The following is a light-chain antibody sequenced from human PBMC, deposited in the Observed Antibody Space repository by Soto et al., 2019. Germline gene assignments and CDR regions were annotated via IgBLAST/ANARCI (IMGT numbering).Light chain of an antibody. CDR1: QSVSSN. Sequence: IVLTQPPATLSVSPGEIAPFSCRASQSVSSNLAWHQQRPGQAPRLIIYGTSTRATGVPARVSGGGSGTECTLPITSLQSEDVAVYWCQQYNNWPLTLSPGTRLEI. V-gene: IGKV3D-15*01. CDR2: GTS. J-gene: IGKJ5*01. CDR3: QQYNNWPLT.